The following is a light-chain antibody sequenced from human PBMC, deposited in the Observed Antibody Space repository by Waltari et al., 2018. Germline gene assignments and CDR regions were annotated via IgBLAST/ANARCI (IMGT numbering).Light chain of an antibody. CDR3: QQYGSSLSLT. J-gene: IGKJ4*01. CDR2: GAS. V-gene: IGKV3-20*01. Sequence: EIVLTQSPGTLSLSPGERATLSCRASQSVSGSSLAWYQQKPGQAPRLLIYGASSRATGIPDRFSASGSGTDFTLTISRLEPEDFAVYYCQQYGSSLSLTFGGGTKVEI. CDR1: QSVSGSS.